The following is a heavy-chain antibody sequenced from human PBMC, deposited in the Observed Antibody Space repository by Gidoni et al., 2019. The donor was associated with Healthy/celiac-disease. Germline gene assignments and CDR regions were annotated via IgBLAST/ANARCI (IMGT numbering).Heavy chain of an antibody. J-gene: IGHJ4*02. Sequence: VQLVESGGGLVKPGGSLRLSCAASGFTFSSYSMNWVRQAPGKGLEWVSSISSSSSYIYYADSVKGRFTISRDNAKNSLYLQMNSLRAEDTAVYYCARDGGYYDSSGYYHFDYWGQGTLVTVSS. CDR2: ISSSSSYI. V-gene: IGHV3-21*01. CDR1: GFTFSSYS. CDR3: ARDGGYYDSSGYYHFDY. D-gene: IGHD3-22*01.